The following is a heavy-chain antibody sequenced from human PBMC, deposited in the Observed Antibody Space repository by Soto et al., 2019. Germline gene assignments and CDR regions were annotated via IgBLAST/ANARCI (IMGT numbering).Heavy chain of an antibody. Sequence: GESLKISCRGSGYSFTDYWIGWVRHMPGKGLEWMGIIYPGDSDTRYSPSFQGQVAISADNSISNAYLHWTSLRASDTAMYYCARALTGTIHPNYFDHWGQGTLVTVSS. CDR1: GYSFTDYW. V-gene: IGHV5-51*01. CDR2: IYPGDSDT. D-gene: IGHD1-7*01. CDR3: ARALTGTIHPNYFDH. J-gene: IGHJ4*02.